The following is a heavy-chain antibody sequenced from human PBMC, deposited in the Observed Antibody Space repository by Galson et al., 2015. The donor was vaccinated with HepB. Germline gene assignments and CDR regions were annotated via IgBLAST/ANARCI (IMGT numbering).Heavy chain of an antibody. CDR1: GFTFSSYG. D-gene: IGHD3-22*01. CDR2: IWYDGSNK. CDR3: ARDRYYDSSGYGET. J-gene: IGHJ5*02. Sequence: SLRLSCAASGFTFSSYGMHWVRQAPGKGLEWVAVIWYDGSNKYYADSVKGRFTTSRDNSKNTLYLQMNSLRAEDTAVYYCARDRYYDSSGYGETWGQGTLVTVSS. V-gene: IGHV3-33*01.